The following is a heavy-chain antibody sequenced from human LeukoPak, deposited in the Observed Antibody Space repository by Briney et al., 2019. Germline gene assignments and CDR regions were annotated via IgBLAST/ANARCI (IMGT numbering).Heavy chain of an antibody. CDR1: GYILTNNW. CDR3: ARRPASVGGGFDS. CDR2: IYPGDSDT. V-gene: IGHV5-51*01. D-gene: IGHD2-2*01. Sequence: GESLKISCKISGYILTNNWIGWVRQVPGKGLEWMGLIYPGDSDTRYSPSFEGQVTISADNSISTAYLQWSRLTASDTAIYYCARRPASVGGGFDSWGQGSLVTVSS. J-gene: IGHJ5*01.